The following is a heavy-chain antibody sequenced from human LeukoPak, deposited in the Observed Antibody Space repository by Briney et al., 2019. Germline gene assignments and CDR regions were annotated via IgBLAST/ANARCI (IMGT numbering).Heavy chain of an antibody. Sequence: PSETLSLTCAVYGGSFSGYYWSWLRQAPGKGLEWIGEINHSGNTNYNPSLKSRVTISVDTSKNQFSLKLSSVTAADTAVYYCVTEPGYCTGGRCYGGWFDPWGQGTLVTVSS. J-gene: IGHJ5*02. D-gene: IGHD2-15*01. CDR1: GGSFSGYY. V-gene: IGHV4-34*01. CDR3: VTEPGYCTGGRCYGGWFDP. CDR2: INHSGNT.